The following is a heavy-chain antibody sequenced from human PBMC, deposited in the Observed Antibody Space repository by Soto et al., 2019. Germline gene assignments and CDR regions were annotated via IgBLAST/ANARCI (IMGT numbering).Heavy chain of an antibody. Sequence: GGSLRLSCAASGFTFSSYTMNWVHQAPGKGLEWVSSISSSSSYIYYADSVKGRFTISRDNAKNSLYLQMNSLRAEDTAVYYCARGRATTNNDNWFDPWGQGTLVPVSS. J-gene: IGHJ5*02. CDR3: ARGRATTNNDNWFDP. CDR2: ISSSSSYI. D-gene: IGHD1-26*01. V-gene: IGHV3-21*01. CDR1: GFTFSSYT.